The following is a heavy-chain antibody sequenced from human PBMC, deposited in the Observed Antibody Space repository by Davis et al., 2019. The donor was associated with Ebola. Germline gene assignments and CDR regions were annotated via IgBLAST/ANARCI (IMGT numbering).Heavy chain of an antibody. D-gene: IGHD6-6*01. CDR3: ARHSSVATREGSDY. Sequence: PGGSLRLSCKASGDRFANNWIGWVRQLPGKGLEWLGIIYPGDSDTRYSPSLQGQVTISADKSTSTAFLQWSSLEASDTAIYYCARHSSVATREGSDYWGQGTLVTVSS. V-gene: IGHV5-51*01. CDR2: IYPGDSDT. CDR1: GDRFANNW. J-gene: IGHJ4*02.